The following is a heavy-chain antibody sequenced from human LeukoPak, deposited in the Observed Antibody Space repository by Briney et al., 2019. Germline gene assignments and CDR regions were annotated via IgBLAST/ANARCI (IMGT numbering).Heavy chain of an antibody. V-gene: IGHV3-21*01. CDR2: ISSSSSYI. CDR1: GFTFSSYS. CDR3: ATDGARVRGDIEFDY. Sequence: GGSLRLSCAASGFTFSSYSMNWVRQAPGKGLEWVSSISSSSSYIYYADSVKGRFTISRDNAKNSLYLQMNSLRAEDTAVYYCATDGARVRGDIEFDYWGQGTLVTVSS. D-gene: IGHD3-10*01. J-gene: IGHJ4*02.